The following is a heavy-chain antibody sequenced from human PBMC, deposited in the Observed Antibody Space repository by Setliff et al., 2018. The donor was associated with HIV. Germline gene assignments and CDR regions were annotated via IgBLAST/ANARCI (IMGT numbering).Heavy chain of an antibody. D-gene: IGHD5-12*01. CDR3: ARFRVSGYRHF. CDR2: MNPNSGGT. V-gene: IGHV1-8*01. CDR1: GSKFTSYA. J-gene: IGHJ4*02. Sequence: ASVKVSCKTSGSKFTSYAINWVRQATGQGLEWMGWMNPNSGGTAYAQKFQDGVTMTRKISISTAYMELTGLTSDDTAVYYCARFRVSGYRHFWGQGTLVTVSS.